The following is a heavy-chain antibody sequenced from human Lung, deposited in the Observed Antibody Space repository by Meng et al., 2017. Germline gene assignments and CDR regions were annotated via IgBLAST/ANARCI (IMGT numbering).Heavy chain of an antibody. J-gene: IGHJ4*02. Sequence: QVQLVQSGAVVKNPGSSVQVSCKASGYTFTGYYIHWVRQASGQGLEWMGRINPKSGGTNYAQKFQGRVTMTRDTSISTAYIELSGLRSDDTAVYYCARGGSYSSDYWGQGTLVTVSS. CDR2: INPKSGGT. CDR1: GYTFTGYY. D-gene: IGHD3-16*01. V-gene: IGHV1-2*06. CDR3: ARGGSYSSDY.